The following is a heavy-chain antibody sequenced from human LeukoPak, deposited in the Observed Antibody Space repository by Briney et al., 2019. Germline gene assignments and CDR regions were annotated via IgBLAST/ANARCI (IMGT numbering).Heavy chain of an antibody. CDR3: ARIPYDFWSGPYFDY. CDR2: ISSSGSTI. V-gene: IGHV3-48*03. Sequence: GGSLRLSCAASGFTFSSYEMNWVRQAPGKGLEWVSYISSSGSTIYYADSVKGRFTISRDNAKNSLYLQMNSLRAEDTAVYYCARIPYDFWSGPYFDYWGQGTLVTVSS. D-gene: IGHD3-3*01. CDR1: GFTFSSYE. J-gene: IGHJ4*02.